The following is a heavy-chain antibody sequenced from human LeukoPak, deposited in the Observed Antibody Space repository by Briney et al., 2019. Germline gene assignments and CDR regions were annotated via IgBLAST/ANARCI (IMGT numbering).Heavy chain of an antibody. J-gene: IGHJ6*03. Sequence: ASVKVSCKASGYTFTSYAMNWVRQAPGQGLEWMGGIIPIFGTANYAQKFQGRVTITADKSTSTAYMELSSLRSEDTAVYYCARDYWDYSSGMDVWGKGTTVTVSS. D-gene: IGHD4-11*01. CDR2: IIPIFGTA. CDR1: GYTFTSYA. V-gene: IGHV1-69*06. CDR3: ARDYWDYSSGMDV.